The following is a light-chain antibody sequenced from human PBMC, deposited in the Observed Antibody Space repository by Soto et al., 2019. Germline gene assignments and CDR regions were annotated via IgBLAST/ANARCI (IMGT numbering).Light chain of an antibody. V-gene: IGLV2-23*02. CDR3: CSYAGSSTDYV. CDR1: SSDVGSYNL. J-gene: IGLJ1*01. CDR2: EVS. Sequence: QSVLTQPASVSGSPGQSITISCTGTSSDVGSYNLVSWYQQHPGKAPKLMIYEVSKRPSGVSNRFSGSKSGNTASLTISGLQAEDEADYYCCSYAGSSTDYVFGTGTQLTVL.